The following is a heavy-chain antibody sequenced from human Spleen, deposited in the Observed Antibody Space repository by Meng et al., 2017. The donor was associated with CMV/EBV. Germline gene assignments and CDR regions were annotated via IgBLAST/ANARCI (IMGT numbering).Heavy chain of an antibody. V-gene: IGHV4-34*01. Sequence: LTCAVYGGSFGGYYWSWIRQPPGKGLEWIGEINHSGSTNYNPSLKSRVTISVDTSKNQFSLKLSSVTAADTAVYYCARESLQLGMNYWGQGTLVTVSS. CDR3: ARESLQLGMNY. D-gene: IGHD6-6*01. J-gene: IGHJ4*02. CDR1: GGSFGGYY. CDR2: INHSGST.